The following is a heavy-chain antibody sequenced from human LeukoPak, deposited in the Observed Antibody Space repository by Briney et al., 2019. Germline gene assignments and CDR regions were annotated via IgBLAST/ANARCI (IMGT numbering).Heavy chain of an antibody. Sequence: GGSLRLSCAASGFTFSSYAMSWVRQAPGKGLEWVSAISGSGGSTYYADSVKGRFTISRDNSKNTLYLQMNSLRTEDTAVYYCAKDRLLNCRGDCYIFDYWGQGTVVTVSS. CDR2: ISGSGGST. CDR3: AKDRLLNCRGDCYIFDY. J-gene: IGHJ4*02. D-gene: IGHD2-21*02. V-gene: IGHV3-23*01. CDR1: GFTFSSYA.